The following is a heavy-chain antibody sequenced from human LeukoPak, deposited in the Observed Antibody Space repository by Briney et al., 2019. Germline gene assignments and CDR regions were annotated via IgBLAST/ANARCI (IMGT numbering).Heavy chain of an antibody. CDR2: IYYSGST. V-gene: IGHV4-61*01. D-gene: IGHD3-22*01. CDR1: GGSISSSSYY. CDR3: ARDGYYYDSSGYFDY. Sequence: PSETLSLTCTVSGGSISSSSYYWSWIRQPPGKGLEWIGYIYYSGSTNYNPSLKSRVTISVDTSKNQFSLKLSSVTAADTAVYYCARDGYYYDSSGYFDYWGQGTLVTVSS. J-gene: IGHJ4*02.